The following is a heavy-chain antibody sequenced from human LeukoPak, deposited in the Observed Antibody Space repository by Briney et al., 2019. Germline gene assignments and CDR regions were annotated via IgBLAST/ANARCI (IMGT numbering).Heavy chain of an antibody. J-gene: IGHJ4*02. D-gene: IGHD1-26*01. V-gene: IGHV3-74*01. CDR3: AKDLVGAQGYFDY. Sequence: QTGGSLRLSCAASGFTFSSYWMHWVRQAPGKGLVGVSRINNDGRSTNYADSVKGRFTISRDNSKNTLYLQMNSLRAEDTAVYYCAKDLVGAQGYFDYWGQGTLVTVSS. CDR2: INNDGRST. CDR1: GFTFSSYW.